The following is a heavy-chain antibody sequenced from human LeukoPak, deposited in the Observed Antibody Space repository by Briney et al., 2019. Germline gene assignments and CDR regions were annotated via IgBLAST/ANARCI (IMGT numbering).Heavy chain of an antibody. CDR1: GYTFTGYY. V-gene: IGHV1-69*06. CDR3: ARAPRSIAARLPYFDY. D-gene: IGHD6-6*01. J-gene: IGHJ4*02. Sequence: SVKVSCKASGYTFTGYYMHWVRQAPGQGLEWMGGIIPIFGTANYAQKFQGRVTITADKSTSTAYMELSSLRSEDTAVYYCARAPRSIAARLPYFDYWGQGTLVTVSS. CDR2: IIPIFGTA.